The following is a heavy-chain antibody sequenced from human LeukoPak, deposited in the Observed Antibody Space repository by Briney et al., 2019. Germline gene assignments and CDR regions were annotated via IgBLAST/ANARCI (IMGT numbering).Heavy chain of an antibody. CDR3: ARVGYSGYGYNFGN. CDR1: GGSISSYY. V-gene: IGHV4-59*01. J-gene: IGHJ4*02. Sequence: SETLSLTCTVSGGSISSYYWSWIRQPPGKGLEWIGYIYYSGSTNYNPSLKSRVTLSVDTSKSQFSLKLSSVTAADTAVYYCARVGYSGYGYNFGNWGQGTLVTVSS. D-gene: IGHD5-12*01. CDR2: IYYSGST.